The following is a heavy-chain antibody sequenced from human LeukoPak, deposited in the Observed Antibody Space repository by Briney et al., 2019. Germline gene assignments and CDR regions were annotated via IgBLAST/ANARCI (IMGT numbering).Heavy chain of an antibody. CDR2: ISSNGGST. Sequence: PGGSLRLSCAASGFTFSSYAMHWVRQAPGKGLGYVSAISSNGGSTYYANSVKGRFTISRDNSKNTLYLQMGSLRAEDMAVYYCARASSPGHFDYWGQGTLVTVSS. J-gene: IGHJ4*02. CDR1: GFTFSSYA. D-gene: IGHD1-1*01. CDR3: ARASSPGHFDY. V-gene: IGHV3-64*01.